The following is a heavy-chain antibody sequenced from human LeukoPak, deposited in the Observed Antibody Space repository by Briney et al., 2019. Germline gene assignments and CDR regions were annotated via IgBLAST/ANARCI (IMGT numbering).Heavy chain of an antibody. CDR3: ARRQSSWGLSSDY. Sequence: PGGSLRLSCAASGFTFSDYYMSWICQAPGKGLEWVSYISSSGSTIYCADSVKGRFTISRDNAKNSLYLQMNSLRAEDTAVYYCARRQSSWGLSSDYWGQGTLVTVSS. D-gene: IGHD2-15*01. CDR1: GFTFSDYY. J-gene: IGHJ4*02. CDR2: ISSSGSTI. V-gene: IGHV3-11*01.